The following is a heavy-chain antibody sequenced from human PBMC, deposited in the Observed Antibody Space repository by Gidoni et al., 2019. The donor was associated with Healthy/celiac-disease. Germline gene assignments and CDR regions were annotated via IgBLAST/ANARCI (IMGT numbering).Heavy chain of an antibody. Sequence: QLQLQESGPGLLKPSETLSLTCTVSDCAISSSSYYWGWIRQPPGKGLEWIGSIYYSGSTYYNPSLKSRVTISVDTSKTQFSLKLSSVTAADTAVYYCARPTCSSTSCYFDYWGQGTLVTVSS. CDR3: ARPTCSSTSCYFDY. CDR1: DCAISSSSYY. D-gene: IGHD2-2*01. J-gene: IGHJ4*02. V-gene: IGHV4-39*01. CDR2: IYYSGST.